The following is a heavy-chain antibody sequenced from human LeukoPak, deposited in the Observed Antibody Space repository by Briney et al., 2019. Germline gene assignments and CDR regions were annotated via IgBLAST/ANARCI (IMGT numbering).Heavy chain of an antibody. J-gene: IGHJ4*02. V-gene: IGHV4-59*01. CDR2: IYYRGST. CDR3: ARLSGYSSGHYYSDY. D-gene: IGHD3-22*01. CDR1: GGSICSDY. Sequence: PSATLSLTCTVSGGSICSDYWSWIRQPPGKGLEWIGYIYYRGSTNYNPSLKSRVTISVDTSKNQFSLKLSSVTAADTAVYYCARLSGYSSGHYYSDYWGQGTLVTVSS.